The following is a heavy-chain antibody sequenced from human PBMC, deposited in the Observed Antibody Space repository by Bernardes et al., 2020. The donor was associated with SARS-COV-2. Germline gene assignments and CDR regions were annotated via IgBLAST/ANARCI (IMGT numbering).Heavy chain of an antibody. J-gene: IGHJ6*02. CDR3: ARSATYCSSTSCYHTFYYYYYGMDV. Sequence: SLRLSCAASGFTFSSYGMHWVRQAPGKGLEWVAVISYDGSNKYYADSVKGRFTISRDNSKNTLYLQMNSLRAEDTAVYYCARSATYCSSTSCYHTFYYYYYGMDVWGQGTTVTVSS. CDR1: GFTFSSYG. CDR2: ISYDGSNK. D-gene: IGHD2-2*01. V-gene: IGHV3-30*03.